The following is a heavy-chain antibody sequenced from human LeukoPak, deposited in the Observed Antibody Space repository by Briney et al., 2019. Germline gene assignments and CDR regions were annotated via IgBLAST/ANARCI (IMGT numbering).Heavy chain of an antibody. V-gene: IGHV3-23*01. J-gene: IGHJ4*02. CDR3: AKASELGRGYFDY. D-gene: IGHD7-27*01. CDR1: GFTFSAYA. CDR2: ISGSGGST. Sequence: PGGSLRLSCEASGFTFSAYAMTWVRQAPGKGLEWVSVISGSGGSTYYADSVKGRFTISRDNSQNTLYLQMNSLRAEDTAVYYCAKASELGRGYFDYWGQGTLVTVSS.